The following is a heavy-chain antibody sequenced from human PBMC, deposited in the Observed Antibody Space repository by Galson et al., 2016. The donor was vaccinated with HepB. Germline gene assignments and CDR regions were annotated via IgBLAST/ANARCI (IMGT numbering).Heavy chain of an antibody. CDR1: GASIRSNDW. V-gene: IGHV4-4*02. J-gene: IGHJ4*02. CDR2: INYSGDT. Sequence: LTCAVSGASIRSNDWWSWVRQPPGQGLEWIGEINYSGDTNYNPSLKSRVTIQVDKSQNQFSLWLRSVTAADTAVYYCARDRDLELLEDWGQGILVTVSS. CDR3: ARDRDLELLED. D-gene: IGHD1-26*01.